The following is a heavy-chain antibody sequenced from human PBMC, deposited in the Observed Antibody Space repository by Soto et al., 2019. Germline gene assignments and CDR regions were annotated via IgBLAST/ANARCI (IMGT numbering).Heavy chain of an antibody. CDR3: AADRKIVGTIGAFDF. V-gene: IGHV1-24*01. D-gene: IGHD1-26*01. J-gene: IGHJ4*02. Sequence: ASVKVSFKVPKNTLTELTIDWLRQAPGKGLEWMGRSAPEEGEPIYPQKFQGRVSMAEDPSTDTAYMELTSLRFEDTAVYFCAADRKIVGTIGAFDFWGQGTLVTVSS. CDR2: SAPEEGEP. CDR1: KNTLTELT.